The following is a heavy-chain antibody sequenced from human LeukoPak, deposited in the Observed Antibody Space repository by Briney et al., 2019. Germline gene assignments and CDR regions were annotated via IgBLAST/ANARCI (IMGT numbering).Heavy chain of an antibody. D-gene: IGHD6-19*01. J-gene: IGHJ4*02. V-gene: IGHV4-34*01. CDR1: GGSISSYY. CDR3: ASGAVAGTVDY. CDR2: INHSGST. Sequence: PSETLSLTCTVSGGSISSYYWNWIRQPPGKGLEWIGEINHSGSTNYNPSLKSRVTISVDTSKNQFSLKLSSVTAADTAVYYCASGAVAGTVDYWGQGTLVTVSS.